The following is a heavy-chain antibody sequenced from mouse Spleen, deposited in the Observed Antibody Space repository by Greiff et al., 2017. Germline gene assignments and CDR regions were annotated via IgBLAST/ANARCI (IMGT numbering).Heavy chain of an antibody. Sequence: EVKLVESGGGLVQPGGSMKLSCVASGFTFSNYWMNWVRQSPEKGLEWVAQIRFKSDNYATHYAVSVKGRFTISRDDSKSSVYLQMNNLRAEDTGIYYCAGEDGPNYFDYWGQGTTLTVSS. CDR3: AGEDGPNYFDY. CDR2: IRFKSDNYAT. D-gene: IGHD2-3*01. CDR1: GFTFSNYW. V-gene: IGHV6-3*01. J-gene: IGHJ2*01.